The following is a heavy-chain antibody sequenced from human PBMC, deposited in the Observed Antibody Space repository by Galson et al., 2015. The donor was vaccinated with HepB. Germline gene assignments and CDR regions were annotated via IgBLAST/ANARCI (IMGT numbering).Heavy chain of an antibody. J-gene: IGHJ4*02. CDR2: ISYDGSNK. Sequence: SLRLSCAASGFTFSSYAMYWVRQAPGKGLEWVAVISYDGSNKYYADSVKGRFTISRDNSKNTLYLQMNSLRAEDTAVYYCARGGLRAVAGTKGGYWGQGTLVTVSS. D-gene: IGHD6-19*01. CDR3: ARGGLRAVAGTKGGY. V-gene: IGHV3-30-3*01. CDR1: GFTFSSYA.